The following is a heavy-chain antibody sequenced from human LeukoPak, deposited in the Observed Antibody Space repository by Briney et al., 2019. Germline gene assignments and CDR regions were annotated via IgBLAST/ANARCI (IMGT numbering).Heavy chain of an antibody. CDR3: ARHRYIYGGDY. V-gene: IGHV1-18*01. D-gene: IGHD5-18*01. CDR1: GYTFTRYG. CDR2: ISAYSGNT. J-gene: IGHJ4*02. Sequence: ASVNVSCTPSGYTFTRYGISWVRQAPGQGLEWMGWISAYSGNTNYAQKLQGRVTMTTDTSTSTAYMELRSLRSDDTAVYYCARHRYIYGGDYWGQGTLVTVSS.